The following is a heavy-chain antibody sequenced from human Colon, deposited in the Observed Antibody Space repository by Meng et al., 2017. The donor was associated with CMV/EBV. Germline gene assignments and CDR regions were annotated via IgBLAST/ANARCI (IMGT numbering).Heavy chain of an antibody. D-gene: IGHD3-16*01. Sequence: GESLKISCAASGFNFRTSWIHWVRQAPGKGLVWVSRINSEGSSISYADFVKGRFTIPRDNARNTVFLQLNSVTADDTALYYCARDDFTTSSYDLWGQGTVVTVSS. CDR1: GFNFRTSW. CDR2: INSEGSSI. J-gene: IGHJ4*02. CDR3: ARDDFTTSSYDL. V-gene: IGHV3-74*01.